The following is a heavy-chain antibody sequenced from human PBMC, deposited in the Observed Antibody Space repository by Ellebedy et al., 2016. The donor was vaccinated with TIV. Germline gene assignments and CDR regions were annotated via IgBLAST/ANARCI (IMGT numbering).Heavy chain of an antibody. D-gene: IGHD7-27*01. J-gene: IGHJ2*01. CDR1: GYSFTTYW. V-gene: IGHV5-51*01. CDR3: ARSLGAWYFDL. Sequence: GESLKISCQGSGYSFTTYWIAWVRQMPGKDLEWMGIIYPGDSHTRYSPSFQGVVTISADKSISTAYLQWNSLNVSDTAIYYCARSLGAWYFDLWGLGTLVTVPS. CDR2: IYPGDSHT.